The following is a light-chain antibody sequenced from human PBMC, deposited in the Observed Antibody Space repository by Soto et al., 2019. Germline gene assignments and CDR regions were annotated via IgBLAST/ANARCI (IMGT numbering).Light chain of an antibody. J-gene: IGKJ4*01. CDR1: QSVSSSY. Sequence: EIVLTQSPGTLSLSPGERATLSCRASQSVSSSYLAWYQQKPGRAPRLLIDGASSRATGIPDRFSGSGSGTDFTLTISRLEPEDFAVYYCQQYDNWPLTFGGGTKVDIK. V-gene: IGKV3-20*01. CDR3: QQYDNWPLT. CDR2: GAS.